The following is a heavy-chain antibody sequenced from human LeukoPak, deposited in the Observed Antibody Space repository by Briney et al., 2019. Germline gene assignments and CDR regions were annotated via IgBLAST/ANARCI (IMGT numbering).Heavy chain of an antibody. V-gene: IGHV3-9*01. J-gene: IGHJ3*02. Sequence: GGSLRLSCAASGFTFDDYAMHWVRQAPGKGLEWVSGISWNSGSIGYADSVKGRFTISRDNAKNSLYLQMNSLRAEDTALYYCAKDKGGYYYRDAFDIWGQGTMVTVSS. D-gene: IGHD3-22*01. CDR3: AKDKGGYYYRDAFDI. CDR2: ISWNSGSI. CDR1: GFTFDDYA.